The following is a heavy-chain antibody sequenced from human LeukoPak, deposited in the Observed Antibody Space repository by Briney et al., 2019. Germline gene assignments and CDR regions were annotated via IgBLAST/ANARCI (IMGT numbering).Heavy chain of an antibody. V-gene: IGHV3-30*02. Sequence: PGGSLRLSCAASGFTFSSYGMHWVRQAPGKGLEWVAFIRYDGTNKYYADSVKGRFTISRDNAKNSLYLQMNSLRAEDTAVYYCARSCSGGSCYSYAFDIWGQGTMVTVSS. CDR3: ARSCSGGSCYSYAFDI. D-gene: IGHD2-15*01. CDR2: IRYDGTNK. J-gene: IGHJ3*02. CDR1: GFTFSSYG.